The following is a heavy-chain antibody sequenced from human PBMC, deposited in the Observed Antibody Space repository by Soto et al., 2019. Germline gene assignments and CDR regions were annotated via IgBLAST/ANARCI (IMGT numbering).Heavy chain of an antibody. CDR3: ARGYGRNFDY. D-gene: IGHD5-18*01. Sequence: PSETLSLTCAVSGDSVSDDDWWNWVRQPPGKGLEWIGEIYHGGNTNYNPSLKSRVTISVDTSKNQFSLKLSSVTAADTAVYYCARGYGRNFDYWGQGTLVTVSS. V-gene: IGHV4-4*02. J-gene: IGHJ4*02. CDR1: GDSVSDDDW. CDR2: IYHGGNT.